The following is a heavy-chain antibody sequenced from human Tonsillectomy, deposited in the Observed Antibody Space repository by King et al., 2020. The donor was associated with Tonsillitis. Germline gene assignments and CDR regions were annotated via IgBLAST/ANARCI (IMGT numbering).Heavy chain of an antibody. CDR1: GFTFSSYA. J-gene: IGHJ4*02. V-gene: IGHV3-23*04. CDR2: ISGSGGST. Sequence: VQLVESGGGLVQPGGSLRLSCAASGFTFSSYAMSWVRQAPGKGLEWVSVISGSGGSTYCADSVKGRFTISRDNSKNTLYLQMNSLRAEDTAVYYCAKDVGEYQLLPYYFDYWAQGTLVTVSS. D-gene: IGHD2-2*01. CDR3: AKDVGEYQLLPYYFDY.